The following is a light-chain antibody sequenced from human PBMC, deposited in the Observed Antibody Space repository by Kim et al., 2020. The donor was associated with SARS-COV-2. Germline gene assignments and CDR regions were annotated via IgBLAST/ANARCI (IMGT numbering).Light chain of an antibody. CDR2: RND. J-gene: IGLJ1*01. CDR1: ISNIGSHS. Sequence: GQRVNIAWSGRISNIGSHSVYRYQKFPGTAPKPLIYRNDQRPSGVPDRFSGSKSGTSASLAISGFRSADEADYYCAARDDTLSGFLFGGGTKVTVL. CDR3: AARDDTLSGFL. V-gene: IGLV1-47*01.